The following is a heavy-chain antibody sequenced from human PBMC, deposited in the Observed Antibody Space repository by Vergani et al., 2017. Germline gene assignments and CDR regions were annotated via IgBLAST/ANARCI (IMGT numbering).Heavy chain of an antibody. CDR2: ISSSSSYI. V-gene: IGHV3-21*01. D-gene: IGHD6-6*01. Sequence: EVQLVESGGGLVKPGGSLRLSCAASGFTFSSYSMNWVRQAPGKGLEWVSSISSSSSYIYYADSVKGRFTISRDNAKNSLYLQMNSLRAEDTAVYYCARIRAARRWDWFDPWGQGTLVTVSS. CDR3: ARIRAARRWDWFDP. J-gene: IGHJ5*02. CDR1: GFTFSSYS.